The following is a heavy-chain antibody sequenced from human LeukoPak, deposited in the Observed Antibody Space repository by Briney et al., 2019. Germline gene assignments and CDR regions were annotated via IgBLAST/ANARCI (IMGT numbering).Heavy chain of an antibody. CDR1: GFTFSSYA. V-gene: IGHV3-7*01. CDR3: ATSSEAPGNN. Sequence: GGSLRLSCAASGFTFSSYAMSWVRQAPGKGLEWVANIKEDGSVKYYVGSVKGRFTISRDNAENSLYLQMNSLRAEDTAVYYCATSSEAPGNNWGQGTLVTVSS. CDR2: IKEDGSVK. J-gene: IGHJ4*02. D-gene: IGHD1/OR15-1a*01.